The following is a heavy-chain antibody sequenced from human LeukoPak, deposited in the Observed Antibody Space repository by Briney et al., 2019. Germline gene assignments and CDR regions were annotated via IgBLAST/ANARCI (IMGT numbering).Heavy chain of an antibody. CDR1: GFTFINYW. V-gene: IGHV3-7*01. CDR3: ARDLSGIAGYTYGRGIDY. CDR2: IKQDGSEK. J-gene: IGHJ4*02. Sequence: GGSLRLSCAASGFTFINYWMSWIRQAPGKGLEWVANIKQDGSEKYYVDSVKGRFTISRDNAKNSLYLQMNSLRAEDTAVYYCARDLSGIAGYTYGRGIDYWGQGTLVTVSS. D-gene: IGHD5-18*01.